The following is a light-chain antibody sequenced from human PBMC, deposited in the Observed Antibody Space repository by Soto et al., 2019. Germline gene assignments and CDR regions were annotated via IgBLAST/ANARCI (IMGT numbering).Light chain of an antibody. V-gene: IGKV1-17*01. CDR3: LHHNGYPPV. Sequence: DIQMTQSPSSLSASVGDTVTITCRASQHITTDCAWYQQKAGRAPKCLILLASRLQTGVPSRFSGSGSGTEFTLTIRSLQPEDFATYYCLHHNGYPPVFGQGTKVEIK. CDR2: LAS. CDR1: QHITTD. J-gene: IGKJ2*01.